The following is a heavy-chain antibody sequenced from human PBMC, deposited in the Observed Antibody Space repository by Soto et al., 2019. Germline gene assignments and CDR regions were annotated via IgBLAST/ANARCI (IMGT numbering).Heavy chain of an antibody. CDR2: IYYTGNT. D-gene: IGHD3-10*01. Sequence: QVQLQASGPGLVTPSETLSLTCTVTGGSISTYYWRWIRQPPGKGLECIGHIYYTGNTNYNPSLTRRVTTSVDTSTNRFSLRLRSVSAADTAVYYCARAKFIEFHNWFDPWGQGTLVTVSS. CDR3: ARAKFIEFHNWFDP. J-gene: IGHJ5*02. CDR1: GGSISTYY. V-gene: IGHV4-59*13.